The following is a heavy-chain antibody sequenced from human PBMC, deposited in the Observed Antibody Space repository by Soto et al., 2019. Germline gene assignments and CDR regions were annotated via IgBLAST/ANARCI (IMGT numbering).Heavy chain of an antibody. Sequence: GGSLRLSCAASGFTFSSYGMHWVRQAPGKGLEWVAVIWYDGSNKYYADSVKGRFTISRDNSKNTLYLQMNSLRAEDTAVYYCARDPGSYGSGSYPRFDPWGQGTLVTVSS. D-gene: IGHD3-10*01. J-gene: IGHJ5*02. CDR2: IWYDGSNK. V-gene: IGHV3-33*01. CDR3: ARDPGSYGSGSYPRFDP. CDR1: GFTFSSYG.